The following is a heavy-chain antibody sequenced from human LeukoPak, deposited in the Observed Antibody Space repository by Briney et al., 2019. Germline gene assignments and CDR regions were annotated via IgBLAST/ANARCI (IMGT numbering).Heavy chain of an antibody. CDR1: GFTFGDYA. D-gene: IGHD3-3*01. V-gene: IGHV3-49*03. CDR2: IRSKAYGGTT. Sequence: GGSLRLSCTASGFTFGDYAMSWFRQAPGKGLEWVGFIRSKAYGGTTENAASVKGRFTISRDDSKSIAYLQMNSLKTEDTAVYYCSGYDFRSGYSTDADYWGQGTLVTVSS. J-gene: IGHJ4*02. CDR3: SGYDFRSGYSTDADY.